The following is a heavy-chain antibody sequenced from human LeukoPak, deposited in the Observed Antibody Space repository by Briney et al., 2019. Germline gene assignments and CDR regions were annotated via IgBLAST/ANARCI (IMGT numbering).Heavy chain of an antibody. J-gene: IGHJ4*02. Sequence: MPSETLSLTCAVSGGSISSGGYSWSWIRQPPGKGLEWFGYIYYSGSTNYNPSLKSRVTISVDTSKNQFSLKLSSVTAADTAVYYCARQVTFGGVIVLFDYWGQGTLVTVSS. CDR2: IYYSGST. D-gene: IGHD3-16*02. V-gene: IGHV4-61*08. CDR3: ARQVTFGGVIVLFDY. CDR1: GGSISSGGYS.